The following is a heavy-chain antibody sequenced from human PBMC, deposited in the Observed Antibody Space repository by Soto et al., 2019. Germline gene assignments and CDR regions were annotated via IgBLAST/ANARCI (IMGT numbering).Heavy chain of an antibody. CDR3: ASEAPNRPITGESRARWFDP. D-gene: IGHD4-17*01. CDR1: GYTFTSYG. V-gene: IGHV1-18*01. J-gene: IGHJ5*02. Sequence: AAVKVSCKSAGYTFTSYGISWVRQAPGQGLEWMGWISAYNGNTNYAQKLQGRVTMTTDTSTSTAYMELRSLRSDDTAVYYCASEAPNRPITGESRARWFDPWGPG. CDR2: ISAYNGNT.